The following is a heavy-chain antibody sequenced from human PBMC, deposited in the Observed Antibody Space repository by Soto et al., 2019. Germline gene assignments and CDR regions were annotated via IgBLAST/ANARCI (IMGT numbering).Heavy chain of an antibody. V-gene: IGHV4-4*07. J-gene: IGHJ5*02. CDR1: GGSISSYY. CDR2: IYTSGST. CDR3: AREGAPHYDFWSGYSSRRPPFDP. Sequence: TLFLTCTVSGGSISSYYWSWIRQPAGKGLEWIGRIYTSGSTNYNPSLKSRVTMSVDTSKNQFSLKLSSVTAADTAVYYCAREGAPHYDFWSGYSSRRPPFDPWGQGTLVTVSS. D-gene: IGHD3-3*01.